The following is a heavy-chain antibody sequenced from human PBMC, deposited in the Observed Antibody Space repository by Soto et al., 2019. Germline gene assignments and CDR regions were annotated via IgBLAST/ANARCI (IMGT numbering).Heavy chain of an antibody. J-gene: IGHJ4*02. V-gene: IGHV3-23*01. Sequence: GGSLRLSCAASGFTFSSYAMSWVSQAPGKGLEWVSAISGSGGSTYYADSVKGRFTISRDNSRNTLYLQMNSLRAEDTAVYYCAKGGPYYYDSSGYYDYWGQGTLVTASS. CDR1: GFTFSSYA. CDR2: ISGSGGST. CDR3: AKGGPYYYDSSGYYDY. D-gene: IGHD3-22*01.